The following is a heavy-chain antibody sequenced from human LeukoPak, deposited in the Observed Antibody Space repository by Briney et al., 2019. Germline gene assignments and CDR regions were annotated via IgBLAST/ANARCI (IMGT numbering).Heavy chain of an antibody. D-gene: IGHD3-22*01. CDR1: GYSISSGYY. CDR3: ARRYYYDSSGYEFDY. CDR2: IYHSGST. Sequence: SETLSLTCAVSGYSISSGYYWGWIRQPPGKGLEWIGSIYHSGSTYYNPSLKSRVTISVDTSKNQFSLKLSSVTAADTAVYYCARRYYYDSSGYEFDYWGQGTLVTVSS. J-gene: IGHJ4*02. V-gene: IGHV4-38-2*01.